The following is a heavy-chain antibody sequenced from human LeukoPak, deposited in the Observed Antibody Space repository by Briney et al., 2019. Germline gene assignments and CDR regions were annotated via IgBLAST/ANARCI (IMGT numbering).Heavy chain of an antibody. CDR3: ARGYEYSSSSLDY. Sequence: GGSLRLSCAASGFTVSSNYMSWVRQAPGKGLEWVSVIYSGGSTYHADSVKGRFTISRDNSKNTLYLQMNSLRAEGTAVYYCARGYEYSSSSLDYWGQGTLVTVSS. CDR1: GFTVSSNY. D-gene: IGHD6-6*01. V-gene: IGHV3-53*01. J-gene: IGHJ4*02. CDR2: IYSGGST.